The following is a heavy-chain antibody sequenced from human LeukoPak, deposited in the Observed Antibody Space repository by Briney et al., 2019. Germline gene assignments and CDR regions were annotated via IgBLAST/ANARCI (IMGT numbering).Heavy chain of an antibody. CDR1: GFTFSSYG. CDR2: INWNGGST. D-gene: IGHD2-2*01. Sequence: PGGSLRLSCAASGFTFSSYGMHWVRQAPGKGLEWVSGINWNGGSTGYADSVKGRFTISRDNAKNSLYLQMNSLRAEDTAFYYCARVDCSNTSCSQYYFDYWGQGTLVTVSS. V-gene: IGHV3-20*04. J-gene: IGHJ4*02. CDR3: ARVDCSNTSCSQYYFDY.